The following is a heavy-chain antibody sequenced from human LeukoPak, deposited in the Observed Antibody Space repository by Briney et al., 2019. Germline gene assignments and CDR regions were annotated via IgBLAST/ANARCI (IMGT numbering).Heavy chain of an antibody. Sequence: PSETLSLTCTVSGGSISSSSYYWGWIRQPPGKGLEWIGSIYYSGSTYYNPSLKSRVTISVDTSKNQFSLKLSSVTAADTAVYYCARMVEDGVEVVIASFDYWGQGTLVTVSS. J-gene: IGHJ4*02. D-gene: IGHD3-3*01. CDR3: ARMVEDGVEVVIASFDY. CDR2: IYYSGST. V-gene: IGHV4-39*01. CDR1: GGSISSSSYY.